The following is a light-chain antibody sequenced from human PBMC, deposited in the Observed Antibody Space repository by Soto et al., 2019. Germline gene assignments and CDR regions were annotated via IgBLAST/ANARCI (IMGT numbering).Light chain of an antibody. Sequence: AIRMTQSPSSLSSSTGDRVTLTCRASQGVSRYLAWYQQKPGQAPKLLIYAASTLPSGVPARFSGSGSGTDFTLTISGLQSEDFATDYCQQYDSYPPTFGGGTKVEIK. CDR1: QGVSRY. V-gene: IGKV1-8*01. J-gene: IGKJ4*02. CDR3: QQYDSYPPT. CDR2: AAS.